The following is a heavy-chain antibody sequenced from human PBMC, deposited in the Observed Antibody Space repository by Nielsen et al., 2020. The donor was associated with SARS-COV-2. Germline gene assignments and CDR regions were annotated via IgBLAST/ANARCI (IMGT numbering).Heavy chain of an antibody. Sequence: GESLKISCAASGFTFSSYWMSWVRQAPGKGLEWVANIKQDGSEKYYVDSVKGRFTISRHNSKNTLYLQMNSLRAEDTAVYYCARDSGSGLDYWGQGTLVTVSS. D-gene: IGHD3-10*01. J-gene: IGHJ4*02. CDR2: IKQDGSEK. CDR3: ARDSGSGLDY. CDR1: GFTFSSYW. V-gene: IGHV3-7*03.